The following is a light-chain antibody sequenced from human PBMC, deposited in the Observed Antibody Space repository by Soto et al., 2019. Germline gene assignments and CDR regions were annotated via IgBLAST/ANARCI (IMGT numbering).Light chain of an antibody. Sequence: QPVLTQSPSASASLGASVKLTCTLSSGHSSYAITWHQQQPEKGPHYLMKLNSDGSHTKGDGIPDRFSGSSSGAERYLTISSLQSEDEADYYCQTWGTDIVVFGGGNKLTVL. V-gene: IGLV4-69*01. CDR3: QTWGTDIVV. J-gene: IGLJ2*01. CDR1: SGHSSYA. CDR2: LNSDGSH.